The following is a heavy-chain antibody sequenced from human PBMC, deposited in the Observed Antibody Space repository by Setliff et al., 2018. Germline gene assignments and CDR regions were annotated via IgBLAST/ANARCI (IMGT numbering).Heavy chain of an antibody. Sequence: NPSETLSLTCAVSGYSISSGFSWVWIRQSPGKGLEWIGRILFSGDTYYNPSLNSRVTISADTSKNQLSLNLSSVTAADTAGYYCARDNRARHYMDVWGKGTTVTVSS. D-gene: IGHD3-10*01. CDR1: GYSISSGFS. CDR2: ILFSGDT. J-gene: IGHJ6*03. V-gene: IGHV4-38-2*02. CDR3: ARDNRARHYMDV.